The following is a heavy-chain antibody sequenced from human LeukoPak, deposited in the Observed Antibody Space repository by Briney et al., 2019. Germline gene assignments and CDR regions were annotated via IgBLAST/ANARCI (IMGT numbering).Heavy chain of an antibody. D-gene: IGHD3-16*01. CDR1: GYSISSGYY. CDR2: IYHSGST. V-gene: IGHV4-38-2*01. CDR3: ARALPWGTIDTFNI. Sequence: PSETLSLTCAVSGYSISSGYYWGWIRQPPGKGLEWIGSIYHSGSTYYNPSLKSRVTISVDTSKNQFSLKLSSVTAADTAVYYCARALPWGTIDTFNIWGQGTMVTVSS. J-gene: IGHJ3*02.